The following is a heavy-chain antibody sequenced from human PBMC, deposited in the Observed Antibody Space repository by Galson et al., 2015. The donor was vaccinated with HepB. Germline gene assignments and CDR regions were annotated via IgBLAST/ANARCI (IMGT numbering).Heavy chain of an antibody. D-gene: IGHD3-10*01. J-gene: IGHJ4*02. V-gene: IGHV3-30*04. Sequence: SLRLSCAASGFTFSSYAMHWVRQAPGKGLEWVAVISYDGSNKYYADSVKGRFTISRDNSKNTLYLQMNSLRAEDTAVYYCARGPTYYYGSGSYLFDYWGQGTLVTVSS. CDR1: GFTFSSYA. CDR2: ISYDGSNK. CDR3: ARGPTYYYGSGSYLFDY.